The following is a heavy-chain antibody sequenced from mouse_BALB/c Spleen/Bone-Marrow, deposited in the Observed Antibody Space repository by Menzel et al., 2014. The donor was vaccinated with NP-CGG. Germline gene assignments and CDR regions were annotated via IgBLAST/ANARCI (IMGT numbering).Heavy chain of an antibody. Sequence: EVQLQQSGAELVKPGASVKLSCTASGFNIKDTYMHWVKQRPEQGLEWIGRIDPANGNTKYDPKFQGKATITADTSSNTAYLQLSSLTSEDAAVYYCASYYYGHYFDYWGQRTTLTVSS. CDR1: GFNIKDTY. V-gene: IGHV14-3*02. CDR3: ASYYYGHYFDY. J-gene: IGHJ2*01. D-gene: IGHD1-1*01. CDR2: IDPANGNT.